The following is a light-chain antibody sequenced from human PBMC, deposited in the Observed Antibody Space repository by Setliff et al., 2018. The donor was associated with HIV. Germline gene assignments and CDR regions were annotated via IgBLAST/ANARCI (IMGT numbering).Light chain of an antibody. CDR1: SSDVGAYNY. CDR3: FSYAGTYTSYWI. CDR2: DVS. Sequence: QSVLTQPRSVSGSPGQSVTISCTGTSSDVGAYNYVSWYQQHPGKAPKLMIYDVSNRPSGVPDRFSGSKSGNTASLTISGLQAEDEADYYCFSYAGTYTSYWIFGGGTKVTVL. V-gene: IGLV2-11*01. J-gene: IGLJ3*02.